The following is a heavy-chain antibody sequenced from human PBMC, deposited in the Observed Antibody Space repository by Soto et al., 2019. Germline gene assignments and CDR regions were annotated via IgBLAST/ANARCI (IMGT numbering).Heavy chain of an antibody. CDR2: IYYSGST. V-gene: IGHV4-59*01. CDR3: ARRVYGDYGEGNFDY. Sequence: SEPPSVTCRVSGGSISSYYWSWIRKTPGKGLEWIGYIYYSGSTNYNPSLKSRVTISVDTSKNQFSLKLSSVTAADTAVYYCARRVYGDYGEGNFDYWGQGTLVTVSS. D-gene: IGHD4-17*01. CDR1: GGSISSYY. J-gene: IGHJ4*02.